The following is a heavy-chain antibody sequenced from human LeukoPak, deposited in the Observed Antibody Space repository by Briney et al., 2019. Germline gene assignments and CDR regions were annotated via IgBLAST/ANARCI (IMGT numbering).Heavy chain of an antibody. CDR2: INHSGST. Sequence: PSETLSLTCAVYGGSFSGYYWSWIRQSPGKGLEWIGEINHSGSTNYNPSLKSRVTISVDTSKNQFSLKLSSVTAADTAVYYCARGPILEWFYYYYYYMDVWGKGTTVTVSS. V-gene: IGHV4-34*01. CDR1: GGSFSGYY. CDR3: ARGPILEWFYYYYYYMDV. J-gene: IGHJ6*03. D-gene: IGHD3-3*01.